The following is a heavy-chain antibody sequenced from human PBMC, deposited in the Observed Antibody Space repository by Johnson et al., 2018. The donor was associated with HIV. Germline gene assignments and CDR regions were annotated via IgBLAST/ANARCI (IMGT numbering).Heavy chain of an antibody. J-gene: IGHJ3*02. D-gene: IGHD3-16*01. CDR2: ISYDGSNK. CDR3: AKAFSTFHDAFDI. V-gene: IGHV3-30-3*01. CDR1: GFTFSSYA. Sequence: VQLVESGGGLVKPGGSLRLSCAASGFTFSSYAMHWVRQAPGKGLEWVAVISYDGSNKYYADSVKGRFTISRDNAQNTLFLQMNSLRAEDTAVCFGAKAFSTFHDAFDIWGQGTMVTVSS.